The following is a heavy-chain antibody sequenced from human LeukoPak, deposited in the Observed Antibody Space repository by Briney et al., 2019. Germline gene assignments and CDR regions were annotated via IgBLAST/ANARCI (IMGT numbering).Heavy chain of an antibody. CDR3: AREGIVVVPAAINSPLYYFDY. V-gene: IGHV1-69*01. Sequence: GASVKVSCKASGGTFSSYAISWVRQAPGQGLEWMGGIIPIFGTANYAQKFQGRVTITADESTSTAYMELSSLRSKDTAVYYCAREGIVVVPAAINSPLYYFDYWGQGTLVTVSS. CDR2: IIPIFGTA. CDR1: GGTFSSYA. J-gene: IGHJ4*02. D-gene: IGHD2-2*02.